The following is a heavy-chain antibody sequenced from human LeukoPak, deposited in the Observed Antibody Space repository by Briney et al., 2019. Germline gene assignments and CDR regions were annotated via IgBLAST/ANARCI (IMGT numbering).Heavy chain of an antibody. V-gene: IGHV1-69*05. CDR2: IIPILWTA. Sequence: AVKVARKASGGTFSRYAISWVRQAPGPELEWMGGIIPILWTANDAQKLTGSVTITTDEYTRTAYMELSSLRPEDTAVYYCARARKGITGTTGGYYYYDYMDVWGKGTTVTVSS. CDR3: ARARKGITGTTGGYYYYDYMDV. CDR1: GGTFSRYA. J-gene: IGHJ6*03. D-gene: IGHD1-14*01.